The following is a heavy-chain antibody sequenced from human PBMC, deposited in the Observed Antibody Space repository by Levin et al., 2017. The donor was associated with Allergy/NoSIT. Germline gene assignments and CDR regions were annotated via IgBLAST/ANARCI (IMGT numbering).Heavy chain of an antibody. CDR2: ISGSGTYI. CDR1: GFSLSGSS. CDR3: ARDQGLA. Sequence: LSLTCVASGFSLSGSSMNWVRQAPGKGLEWVSTISGSGTYINYVDSVKGRFAISRDDGKNSVYLQMNSLRDEDTAVYYCARDQGLAWGQGVLVTVSS. J-gene: IGHJ5*02. V-gene: IGHV3-21*04.